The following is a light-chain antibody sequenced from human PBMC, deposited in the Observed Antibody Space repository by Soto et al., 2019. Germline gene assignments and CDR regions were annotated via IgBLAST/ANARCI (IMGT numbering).Light chain of an antibody. CDR2: GAS. J-gene: IGKJ1*01. CDR1: QSVSSSY. V-gene: IGKV3-20*01. CDR3: QQYDGSPSWT. Sequence: EIVLTQSPGTLSLSPGERATLSCRASQSVSSSYLVWYQQKPGQAPRLLIYGASSRATGIPDRFSGSGSGTDFNHTISSLEPEDFAVYYCQQYDGSPSWTFGQGTKVE.